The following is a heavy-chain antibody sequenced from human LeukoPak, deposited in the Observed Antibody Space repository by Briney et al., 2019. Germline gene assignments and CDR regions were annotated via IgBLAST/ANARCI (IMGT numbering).Heavy chain of an antibody. J-gene: IGHJ4*02. CDR2: ISAYNGNT. V-gene: IGHV1-18*01. CDR3: ARVGFRGVILG. CDR1: GYTFTSYG. Sequence: ASVKVSCKASGYTFTSYGISWVRQAPGQGLEWMGWISAYNGNTNYAQKFQGRVTMTRNTSISTAYMELSSLRSEDTAVYYCARVGFRGVILGWGQGTLVTVSS. D-gene: IGHD3-10*01.